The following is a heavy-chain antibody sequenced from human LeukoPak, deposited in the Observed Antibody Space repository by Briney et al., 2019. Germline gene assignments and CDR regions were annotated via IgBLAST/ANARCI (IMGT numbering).Heavy chain of an antibody. J-gene: IGHJ5*02. Sequence: GESLEISCKGSGYSFTSYWIGWVRQMPGKGLEWMGIIYPGDSDTRYSPSFQGQVTISANKSISTAYLQWSSLKASDTAMYYCARGIVVVPSRNWFDPWGQGTLVTVSS. D-gene: IGHD2-2*01. V-gene: IGHV5-51*01. CDR2: IYPGDSDT. CDR1: GYSFTSYW. CDR3: ARGIVVVPSRNWFDP.